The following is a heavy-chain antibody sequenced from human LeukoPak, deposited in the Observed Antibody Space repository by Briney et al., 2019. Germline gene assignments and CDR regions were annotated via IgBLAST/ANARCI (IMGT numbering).Heavy chain of an antibody. CDR2: IYPGDSDT. J-gene: IGHJ4*02. CDR3: ARQRSSYYDFWSGYYLFDY. Sequence: GESLKISCKGSGYSFTSYWIGWVRQMPGKGLEWMGIIYPGDSDTRYSPSFQGQVTISADKSISTAYLQWSSLKASDTAMYYCARQRSSYYDFWSGYYLFDYWGQGTLVTVSS. CDR1: GYSFTSYW. D-gene: IGHD3-3*01. V-gene: IGHV5-51*01.